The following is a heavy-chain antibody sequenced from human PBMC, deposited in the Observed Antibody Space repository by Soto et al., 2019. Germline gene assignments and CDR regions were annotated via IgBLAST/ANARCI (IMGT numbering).Heavy chain of an antibody. V-gene: IGHV3-23*01. CDR3: AKARARYYDSSGYYPFDY. CDR2: IRGSGGST. CDR1: GFTFSSYA. Sequence: EVQLLESGGGLVQPGGSLRLSCAASGFTFSSYAMSWVRQAPGKGLEWVSGIRGSGGSTYYADSVKGRFTISRDNSKNTLYLQMNSLGAEDTALYYCAKARARYYDSSGYYPFDYWGQGTLVTVSS. D-gene: IGHD3-22*01. J-gene: IGHJ4*02.